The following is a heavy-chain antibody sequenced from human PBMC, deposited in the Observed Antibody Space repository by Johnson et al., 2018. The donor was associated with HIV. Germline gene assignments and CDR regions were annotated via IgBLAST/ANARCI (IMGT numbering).Heavy chain of an antibody. CDR1: GFTVSINY. V-gene: IGHV3-53*01. Sequence: EVQLVESGGGLIQPGGSLRLSCAASGFTVSINYMSWVRQAPGKGLEWVSVIYSGGYTYYADPVRGRFTISRDNSKNTLYLQMNSLRAEDTAVYYCVKLPVAPSYGAFEFWGQGTMVTVSS. J-gene: IGHJ3*01. D-gene: IGHD6-19*01. CDR3: VKLPVAPSYGAFEF. CDR2: IYSGGYT.